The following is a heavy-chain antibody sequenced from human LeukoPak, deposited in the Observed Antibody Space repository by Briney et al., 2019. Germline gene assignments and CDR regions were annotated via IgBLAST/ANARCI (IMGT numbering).Heavy chain of an antibody. Sequence: GGSLRLSCAASGFTFSSYSMNWVRQAPGKGLEWVSSIKGRFTISRDNAKNTLYLEMNSLREEDTAVYYCARAVTTGHWYFDLWGRGPLVTVSS. D-gene: IGHD4-17*01. CDR2: I. CDR1: GFTFSSYS. V-gene: IGHV3-21*01. J-gene: IGHJ2*01. CDR3: ARAVTTGHWYFDL.